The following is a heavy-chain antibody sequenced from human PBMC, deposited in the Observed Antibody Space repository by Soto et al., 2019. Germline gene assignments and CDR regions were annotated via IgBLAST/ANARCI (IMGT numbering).Heavy chain of an antibody. CDR1: GFTFGSYG. CDR2: ISYDASTK. CDR3: AKRKPGMDY. J-gene: IGHJ4*02. V-gene: IGHV3-30*18. Sequence: QVQLVESGGGVVQPGRSLRLSCAASGFTFGSYGMHWVRQAPGKGLEWVAVISYDASTKYYADSVKGRITISRDNSKNTPYLQMRSLRDEDTAVYYCAKRKPGMDYWGQGTLVTVSS.